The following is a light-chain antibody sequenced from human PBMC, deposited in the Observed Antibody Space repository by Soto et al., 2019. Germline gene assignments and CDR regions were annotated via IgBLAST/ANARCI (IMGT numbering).Light chain of an antibody. Sequence: EIVLTQSPATLSLSPGERATLSCRASQSVSSYLAWYQQKPGQAPRLLIYDASNRATGIPARFSGSGSGTDFTLTISSLEPEDFAVYYCQPRSNWPQWTFGQGTKVEIK. CDR3: QPRSNWPQWT. J-gene: IGKJ1*01. CDR1: QSVSSY. V-gene: IGKV3-11*01. CDR2: DAS.